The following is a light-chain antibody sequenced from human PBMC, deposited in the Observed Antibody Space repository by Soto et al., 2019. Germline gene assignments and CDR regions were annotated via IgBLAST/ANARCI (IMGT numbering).Light chain of an antibody. J-gene: IGLJ1*01. V-gene: IGLV2-14*01. CDR3: SSYTSSYTLV. CDR2: DVN. CDR1: INDVGAYNY. Sequence: QSVLTQPASVSGSPGQSITISCTGTINDVGAYNYGSWYQQRPGSAPQLILFDVNNRPSGTSNRFSGSKSGHTAYLTISALQSDDEAIYHCSSYTSSYTLVFGSGTKVTVL.